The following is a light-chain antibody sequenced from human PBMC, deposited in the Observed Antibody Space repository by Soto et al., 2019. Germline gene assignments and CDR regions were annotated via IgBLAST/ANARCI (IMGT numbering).Light chain of an antibody. CDR2: KAS. CDR3: QQRLT. CDR1: QSISSW. V-gene: IGKV1-5*03. Sequence: DIQMTQSPSTLSASVGDRVTITCRASQSISSWLAWYQQKPGKAPKLLIYKASSLESGVPSRFSGSGSGTEFTLTISSLPPDDFATYYCQQRLTFGPGTNVDIK. J-gene: IGKJ3*01.